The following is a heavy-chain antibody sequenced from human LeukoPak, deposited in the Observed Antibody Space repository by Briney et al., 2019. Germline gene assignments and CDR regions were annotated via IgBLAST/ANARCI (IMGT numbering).Heavy chain of an antibody. Sequence: GGSLRLSCAASGFTFDDYAMHWVRHAPGKGLEWVSGISWNSGSIGYADSVKGRFTISRDNAKNSLYLQMNSLRAEDTALYYCAKAHSGSYYSPLDYWGQGTLVTVSS. CDR3: AKAHSGSYYSPLDY. V-gene: IGHV3-9*01. D-gene: IGHD1-26*01. CDR1: GFTFDDYA. CDR2: ISWNSGSI. J-gene: IGHJ4*02.